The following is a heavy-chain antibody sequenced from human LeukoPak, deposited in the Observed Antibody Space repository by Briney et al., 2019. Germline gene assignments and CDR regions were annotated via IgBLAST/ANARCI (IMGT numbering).Heavy chain of an antibody. Sequence: ASVKVSCKASGYTFTGYYMHWVRQAPGQGLEWMGWINPNSGGTNYAQKFQGRVTMTRDTSISTAYMELSRLRSDDTAVYYCARDRVRLYDYVWGSLYHDAFDIWGQGTMVTVSS. J-gene: IGHJ3*02. D-gene: IGHD3-16*01. CDR2: INPNSGGT. CDR3: ARDRVRLYDYVWGSLYHDAFDI. V-gene: IGHV1-2*02. CDR1: GYTFTGYY.